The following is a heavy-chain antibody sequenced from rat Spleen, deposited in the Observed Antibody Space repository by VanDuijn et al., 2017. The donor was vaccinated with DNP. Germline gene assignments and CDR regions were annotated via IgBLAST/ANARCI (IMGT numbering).Heavy chain of an antibody. CDR3: ARWGRGFDY. Sequence: EVQLQESGPGLVKPSQSLSLTCSVTGYSITSNYWGWIRKFPGNKMEWIGHINYSARTTYNPSLKSRISITRDTSKNQFFLQLNSVTTEDTATYYCARWGRGFDYWGQGVLVTVSS. CDR1: GYSITSNY. V-gene: IGHV3-1*01. J-gene: IGHJ2*01. CDR2: INYSART.